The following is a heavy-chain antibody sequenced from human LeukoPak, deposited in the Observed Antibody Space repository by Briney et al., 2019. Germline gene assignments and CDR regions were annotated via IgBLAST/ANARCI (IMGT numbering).Heavy chain of an antibody. D-gene: IGHD7-27*01. V-gene: IGHV3-11*01. Sequence: GGSLRLSCAASGFTFSDYYMSWIRQTPGKGLEWLAYISNSADTRKYADSVTGRFTISRDNAKNSVFLQMNSLRAEDSGVYYCARDVRGRTPLKLGMKWFDPWGQGTRITVSS. CDR1: GFTFSDYY. CDR2: ISNSADTR. J-gene: IGHJ5*02. CDR3: ARDVRGRTPLKLGMKWFDP.